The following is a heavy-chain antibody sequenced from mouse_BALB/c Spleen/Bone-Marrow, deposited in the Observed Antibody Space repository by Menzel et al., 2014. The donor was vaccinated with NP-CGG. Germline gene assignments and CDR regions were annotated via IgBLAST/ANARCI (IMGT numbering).Heavy chain of an antibody. Sequence: EVQLQQSGAELVKPGASVKLSCTASGFNIKDTYMHWVKQRPEQGLEWIGRIDPANGNTKYDPKFQGKATITADTSSNPAYLQLSSLTSEDTAVYYCARWLLPYGLDYWGQGTSVTVSS. J-gene: IGHJ4*01. CDR2: IDPANGNT. D-gene: IGHD2-3*01. CDR1: GFNIKDTY. V-gene: IGHV14-3*02. CDR3: ARWLLPYGLDY.